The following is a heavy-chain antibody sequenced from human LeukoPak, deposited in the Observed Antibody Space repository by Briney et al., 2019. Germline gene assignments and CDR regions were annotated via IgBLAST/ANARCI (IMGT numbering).Heavy chain of an antibody. V-gene: IGHV1-69*13. CDR3: ARVERGGWDYDSSGYYYVAIDY. CDR2: IIPIFGTA. CDR1: GYTFTSYD. J-gene: IGHJ4*02. Sequence: ASVKVSCKASGYTFTSYDINWVRPAPGQGLEWMGGIIPIFGTANYAQKFQGRVTITADESTSTAYMELSSLRSEDTAVYYCARVERGGWDYDSSGYYYVAIDYWGQGTLVTVSS. D-gene: IGHD3-22*01.